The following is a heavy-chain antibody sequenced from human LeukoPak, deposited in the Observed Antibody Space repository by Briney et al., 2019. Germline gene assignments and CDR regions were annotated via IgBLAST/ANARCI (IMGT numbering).Heavy chain of an antibody. D-gene: IGHD5-24*01. V-gene: IGHV3-7*01. CDR1: GFTFSRYW. CDR3: AREADLGTTISGSFDI. J-gene: IGHJ3*02. CDR2: IRQDGSEK. Sequence: GGSLRLFCAASGFTFSRYWMSWVRQAPGKGLEWVASIRQDGSEKYSVDSVKGRFTVSRDNAKNSLYLQMNSLRAADTALYYCAREADLGTTISGSFDIWGQGTMVTVSS.